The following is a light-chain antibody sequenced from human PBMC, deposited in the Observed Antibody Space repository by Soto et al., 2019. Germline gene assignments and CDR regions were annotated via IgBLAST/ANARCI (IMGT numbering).Light chain of an antibody. Sequence: IQVTQSTSTLSASVGARVTITGPASQSIGYWLAWYQQKPGKAPNLLIYAASSLETGVPSRFSGSGSGTDFTLSISSLQPEDSASYYCQQYNSYPKTFGEGTKVDIK. V-gene: IGKV1-5*01. J-gene: IGKJ1*01. CDR2: AAS. CDR1: QSIGYW. CDR3: QQYNSYPKT.